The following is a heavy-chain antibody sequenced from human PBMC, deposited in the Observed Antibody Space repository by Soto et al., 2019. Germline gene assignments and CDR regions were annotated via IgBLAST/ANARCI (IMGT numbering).Heavy chain of an antibody. V-gene: IGHV4-31*03. CDR1: GGSISSGGYY. J-gene: IGHJ3*02. Sequence: QVQLQESGPGLVKPSQTLSLTCTVSGGSISSGGYYWRWIRQHPGKVLEWIGYIYYSGRTYYNPSLMCRVTISVDAAKNQFSVKRSSVTAAHTAVYYCARGRGAVAMVRTYAFDIWGQGTMVTVS. D-gene: IGHD3-10*01. CDR3: ARGRGAVAMVRTYAFDI. CDR2: IYYSGRT.